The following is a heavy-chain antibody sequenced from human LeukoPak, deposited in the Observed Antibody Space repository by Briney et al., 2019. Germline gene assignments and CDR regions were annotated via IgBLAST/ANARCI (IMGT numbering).Heavy chain of an antibody. CDR1: GFTFSSYS. Sequence: GGSLPLSCAASGFTFSSYSMNWVRQAPGKGLEWVSSISSSSSYIYYADSVKGRFTISRDNAKNSLYLQMNSLRAEDTAVYYCARDLWFGEFNLFDYRGQGNLVTVSS. CDR3: ARDLWFGEFNLFDY. J-gene: IGHJ4*02. V-gene: IGHV3-21*01. CDR2: ISSSSSYI. D-gene: IGHD3-10*01.